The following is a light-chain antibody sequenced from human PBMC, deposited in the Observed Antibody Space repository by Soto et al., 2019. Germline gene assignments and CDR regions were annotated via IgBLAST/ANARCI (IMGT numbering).Light chain of an antibody. Sequence: QSALTQPASVSGSPGQSITIACTGTIRDVGSYNLVSWYQQRPGEAPKLIISEVRNRPSGISYRFTGSKSGNTASLTISGLQTEDEADDYCSSYTTTSTLVFGGGTKLTVL. V-gene: IGLV2-14*01. CDR1: IRDVGSYNL. J-gene: IGLJ3*02. CDR3: SSYTTTSTLV. CDR2: EVR.